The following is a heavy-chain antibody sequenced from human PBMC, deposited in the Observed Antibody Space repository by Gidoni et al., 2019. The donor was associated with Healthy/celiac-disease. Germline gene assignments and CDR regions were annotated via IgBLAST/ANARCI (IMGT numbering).Heavy chain of an antibody. CDR3: TTDPRRDGSGDY. J-gene: IGHJ4*02. CDR2: IKSKTDGGTT. V-gene: IGHV3-15*01. Sequence: EVQLVESGGGLVKPGGSLRLSCASSGFTFCNAWMSWVRQAPGKGLEWVGRIKSKTDGGTTDYAAPVKGRFTISRDDSKNTLYLQMNSLKTEDTAVYYCTTDPRRDGSGDYWGQGTLVTVSS. CDR1: GFTFCNAW. D-gene: IGHD3-10*01.